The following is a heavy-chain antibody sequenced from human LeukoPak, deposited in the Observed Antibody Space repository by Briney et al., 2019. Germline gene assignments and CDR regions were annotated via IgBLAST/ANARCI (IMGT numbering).Heavy chain of an antibody. CDR3: ARRRVPDYYFDY. Sequence: SETLSLTCTVSGGSISSYYWSWIRQPPGKGLEWIGYIYYSGSTNYNPSLKSRVTISVDTSKNQFSLKLSSVTAADTAVYYCARRRVPDYYFDYWGQGTLVTVSS. CDR2: IYYSGST. CDR1: GGSISSYY. V-gene: IGHV4-59*08. J-gene: IGHJ4*02. D-gene: IGHD3-3*01.